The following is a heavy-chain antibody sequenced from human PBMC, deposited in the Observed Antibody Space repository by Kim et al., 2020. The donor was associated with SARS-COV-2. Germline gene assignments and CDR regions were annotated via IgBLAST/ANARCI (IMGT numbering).Heavy chain of an antibody. CDR3: AKDRRELLGAGRAIRAYYFDY. D-gene: IGHD1-26*01. J-gene: IGHJ4*02. Sequence: FTISRDKSKNTLYLQMNSLRAEDTAVYYCAKDRRELLGAGRAIRAYYFDYWGQGTLVTVSS. V-gene: IGHV3-23*01.